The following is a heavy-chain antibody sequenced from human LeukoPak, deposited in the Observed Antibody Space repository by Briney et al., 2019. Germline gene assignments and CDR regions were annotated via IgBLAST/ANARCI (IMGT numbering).Heavy chain of an antibody. CDR2: IYYSGST. CDR3: ARVYCSGGSCYWFDP. J-gene: IGHJ5*02. D-gene: IGHD2-15*01. CDR1: GGSISSSSYY. Sequence: PSETLSLTCTVSGGSISSSSYYWGWIRQPPRKGLEWIGSIYYSGSTYYNPSLKSRVTISGDASKNQFSLKLSSVTAADTAVYYCARVYCSGGSCYWFDPWGQGTLVTVSS. V-gene: IGHV4-39*07.